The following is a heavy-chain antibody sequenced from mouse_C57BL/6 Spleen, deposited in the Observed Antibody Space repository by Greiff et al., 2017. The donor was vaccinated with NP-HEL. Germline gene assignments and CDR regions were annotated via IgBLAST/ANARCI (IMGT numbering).Heavy chain of an antibody. J-gene: IGHJ3*01. V-gene: IGHV1-26*01. CDR2: INPNNGGT. CDR1: GYTFTDYY. D-gene: IGHD2-1*01. CDR3: APYGNPFAY. Sequence: VQLKQSGPELVKPGASVKISCKASGYTFTDYYMNWVKQSHGKSLEWIGDINPNNGGTSYTQKFKGKATLTVDKSSSTAYMGLRSLTSEDSAVYYCAPYGNPFAYWGQGTLVTVSA.